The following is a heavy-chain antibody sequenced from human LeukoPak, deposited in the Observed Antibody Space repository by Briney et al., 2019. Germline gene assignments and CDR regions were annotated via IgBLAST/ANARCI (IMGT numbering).Heavy chain of an antibody. D-gene: IGHD6-19*01. CDR3: ARGLYSSCNWFDP. CDR1: GGSISSGGYY. V-gene: IGHV4-31*03. J-gene: IGHJ5*02. CDR2: IYYSGST. Sequence: PSETLSLTCTVSGGSISSGGYYWSWIRQHPGKGLEWIGYIYYSGSTYYNPSLKSRVTISVDTSKNQFSLKLSSVTAADTAVYYCARGLYSSCNWFDPWGQGTLVTVSS.